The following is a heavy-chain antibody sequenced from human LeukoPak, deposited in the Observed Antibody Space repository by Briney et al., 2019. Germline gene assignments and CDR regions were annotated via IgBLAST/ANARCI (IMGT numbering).Heavy chain of an antibody. D-gene: IGHD6-19*01. CDR3: ARERAVAGTDYSDY. J-gene: IGHJ4*02. V-gene: IGHV3-23*01. CDR2: VSGSGGTT. CDR1: GFTFSNLA. Sequence: PGGSLRLSCAASGFTFSNLAMTWIRQAPGKGLEWVAVVSGSGGTTYQADSVKGRFTISRDNSKNTLYLQMNSLRAEDTAVYFCARERAVAGTDYSDYWGQGTLVTVSS.